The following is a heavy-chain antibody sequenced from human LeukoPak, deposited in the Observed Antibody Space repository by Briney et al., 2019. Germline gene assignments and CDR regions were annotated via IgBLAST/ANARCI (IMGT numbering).Heavy chain of an antibody. CDR3: ARGTGLYYYYMDV. D-gene: IGHD3/OR15-3a*01. V-gene: IGHV1-46*01. J-gene: IGHJ6*03. Sequence: ASVKVSCKASGYTFTSYYMHWVRQAPGQGLEWMGVINPSGGSTSYAQKFQGRVTITRDMSTSTVYMELSSLRSEDTAVYYCARGTGLYYYYMDVWGKGTTVTVSS. CDR1: GYTFTSYY. CDR2: INPSGGST.